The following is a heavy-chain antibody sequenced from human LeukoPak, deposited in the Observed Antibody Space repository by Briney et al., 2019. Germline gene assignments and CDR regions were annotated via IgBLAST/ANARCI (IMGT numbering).Heavy chain of an antibody. V-gene: IGHV1-69*05. J-gene: IGHJ3*02. CDR1: GYTFTGYY. CDR2: IIPIFGTA. Sequence: GASVKVSCKASGYTFTGYYMHWVRQAPGQGLEWMGRIIPIFGTANYAQKFQGRVTITTDESTSTAYMELSSLRSEDTAVYYCARDLVATIVAPDAFDIWGQGTMVTVSS. D-gene: IGHD5-12*01. CDR3: ARDLVATIVAPDAFDI.